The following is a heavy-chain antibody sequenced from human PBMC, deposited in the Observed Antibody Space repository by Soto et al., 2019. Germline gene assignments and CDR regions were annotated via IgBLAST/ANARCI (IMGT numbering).Heavy chain of an antibody. CDR3: ARQDYGDPTGMDV. CDR1: GYSFTSYW. D-gene: IGHD4-17*01. V-gene: IGHV5-51*01. CDR2: IYPGDSDT. Sequence: HGESLKISCNGSGYSFTSYWIGWVRQMPGKGLEWMGIIYPGDSDTRYSPSFQGQVTISADKSVSTAYLQWSSLKASDTAMYYCARQDYGDPTGMDVWGQGNTVTVSS. J-gene: IGHJ6*02.